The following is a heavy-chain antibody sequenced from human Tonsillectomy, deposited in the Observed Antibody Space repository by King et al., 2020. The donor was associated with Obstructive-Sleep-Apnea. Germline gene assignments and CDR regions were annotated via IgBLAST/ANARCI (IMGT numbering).Heavy chain of an antibody. V-gene: IGHV3-73*01. CDR3: TSIVVVPAPIDP. J-gene: IGHJ5*02. Sequence: VQLVESGGGLVQPGGSRKFSCAASGFTFSGFAMHWFRQPSGKGLEWFGRIRSKANSYGTAYAASVKGRFTISRDDSKNTAYLQMNSLKTEDTAVYYCTSIVVVPAPIDPWGQGTLVTVSS. CDR1: GFTFSGFA. D-gene: IGHD2-2*01. CDR2: IRSKANSYGT.